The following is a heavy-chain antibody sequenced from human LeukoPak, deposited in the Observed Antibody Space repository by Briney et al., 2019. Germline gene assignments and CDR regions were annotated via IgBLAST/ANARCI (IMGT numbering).Heavy chain of an antibody. Sequence: PGGSLRLSCVASGFTFNTYGMHWVRQSPGKGLEWVAVISYDEVTKHYIDSVKGRFIISRDNSKNTVYLEMNSLRLEDTAVYYCVYCSGGNCYYTVRGWTYWGQGTLVTVSS. J-gene: IGHJ4*02. CDR2: ISYDEVTK. CDR1: GFTFNTYG. CDR3: VYCSGGNCYYTVRGWTY. D-gene: IGHD2-15*01. V-gene: IGHV3-30*03.